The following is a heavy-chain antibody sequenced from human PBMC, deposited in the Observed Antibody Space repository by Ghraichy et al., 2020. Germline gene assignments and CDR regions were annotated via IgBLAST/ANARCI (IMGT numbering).Heavy chain of an antibody. CDR3: ARGPWHRRSIVVVVAATLPHFDY. V-gene: IGHV4-34*01. Sequence: SETLSLTCAVYGGSFSGYYWSWIRQPPGKGLEWIGEINHSGSTNYNPSLKSRVTISVDTSKNQFSLKLSSVTAADTAVYYCARGPWHRRSIVVVVAATLPHFDYWGQGTLVTVSS. J-gene: IGHJ4*02. CDR1: GGSFSGYY. D-gene: IGHD2-15*01. CDR2: INHSGST.